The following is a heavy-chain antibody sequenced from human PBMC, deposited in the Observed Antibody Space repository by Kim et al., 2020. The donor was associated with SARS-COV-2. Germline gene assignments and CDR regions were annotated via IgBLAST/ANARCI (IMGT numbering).Heavy chain of an antibody. CDR2: INPNTGGT. V-gene: IGHV1-2*02. D-gene: IGHD2-15*01. Sequence: ASVKVSCKASGYTFTGYYMHWVRQAPGQGLEWMGWINPNTGGTNYAQKFQGRVTMTRDTFISTAYMELSRLRSDDTAVYYCAGDCIGGSCSPEYFQHWGQGTLVTVSS. CDR3: AGDCIGGSCSPEYFQH. J-gene: IGHJ1*01. CDR1: GYTFTGYY.